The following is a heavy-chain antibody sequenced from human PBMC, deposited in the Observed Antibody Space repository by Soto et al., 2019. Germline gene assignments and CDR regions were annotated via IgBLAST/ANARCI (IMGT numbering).Heavy chain of an antibody. J-gene: IGHJ4*02. D-gene: IGHD6-19*01. Sequence: PSETLSLTCTVSGGSISSSSYYWGWIRQPPGKGLEWIGSIYYSGSTYYNPSLKSRVTISVDTSKNQFSLKLSSVTAADTAVYYCASSYSSGWYVVPFDYWGQGTLVTVSS. CDR1: GGSISSSSYY. CDR2: IYYSGST. CDR3: ASSYSSGWYVVPFDY. V-gene: IGHV4-39*01.